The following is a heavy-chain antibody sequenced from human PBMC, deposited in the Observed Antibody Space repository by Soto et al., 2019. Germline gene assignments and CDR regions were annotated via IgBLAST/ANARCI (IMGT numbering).Heavy chain of an antibody. V-gene: IGHV3-33*01. D-gene: IGHD3-16*01. Sequence: QVQLVESGGGVVQPGGSPRLSCATSGFTFSDSGMHWVRQAPGKGLEWVAVIWSDGSDKSYADSVEGRFTFSRDNSKNTLFLPMNIRGTEETAVYYCVRGNRCRGSSGWGGGFDYWGQGTLVTVSS. J-gene: IGHJ4*02. CDR3: VRGNRCRGSSGWGGGFDY. CDR1: GFTFSDSG. CDR2: IWSDGSDK.